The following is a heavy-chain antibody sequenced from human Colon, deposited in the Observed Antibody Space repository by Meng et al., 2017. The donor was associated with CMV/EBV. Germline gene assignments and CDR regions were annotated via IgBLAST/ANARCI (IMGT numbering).Heavy chain of an antibody. J-gene: IGHJ4*02. CDR3: ARDPGVGRNGYKALGY. CDR1: GYSFINYY. V-gene: IGHV1-2*02. CDR2: IDPNNGVT. D-gene: IGHD5-24*01. Sequence: ASVKVSCKASGYSFINYYLHWVRQAPGQKIEWMGWIDPNNGVTRYGQQFQGRVTMTRDTSITTVFMDLSGLASDDTAVYYCARDPGVGRNGYKALGYWGQGTLVTVSS.